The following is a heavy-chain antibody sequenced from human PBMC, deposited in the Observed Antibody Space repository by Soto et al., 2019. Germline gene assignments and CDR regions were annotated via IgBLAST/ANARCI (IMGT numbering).Heavy chain of an antibody. Sequence: ASVKVSCKASGYTFTSYAMHWVRQAPGQRLEWMGWINAGNGNTKYSLNSRLTITKDTSKNQVVLTMTNMDPVDTATYYCAHIVTGCFTWGRGAPVTVSS. V-gene: IGHV1-3*01. D-gene: IGHD2-15*01. CDR1: GYTFTSYA. CDR2: INAGNGNT. CDR3: AHIVTGCFT. J-gene: IGHJ5*02.